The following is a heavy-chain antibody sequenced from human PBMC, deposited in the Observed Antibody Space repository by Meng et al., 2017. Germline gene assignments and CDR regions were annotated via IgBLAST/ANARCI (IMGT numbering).Heavy chain of an antibody. D-gene: IGHD3-10*02. J-gene: IGHJ3*02. CDR2: IRSKAYGGTT. V-gene: IGHV3-49*03. CDR1: GFTFGDYA. CDR3: AKCSGGYCYQNAFDI. Sequence: GESLKISCTASGFTFGDYAMSWFRQAPGKGLEWVGFIRSKAYGGTTEYAASVKGRFTISRDDSKSIAYLQMNSLKTEDTAVYYCAKCSGGYCYQNAFDIWGQGTQVTVSS.